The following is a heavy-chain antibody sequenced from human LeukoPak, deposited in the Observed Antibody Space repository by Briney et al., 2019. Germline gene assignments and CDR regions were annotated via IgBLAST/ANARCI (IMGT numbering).Heavy chain of an antibody. CDR1: GFTFSSYA. Sequence: GGSLRLSCAASGFTFSSYAMSWVRQAPGKGLEWVSAISGSGGSTYYADSVKGRFTISRDNSKNTLYLQMNSLRAEDTAVYYCAKDGNRWFGVESWYGYWGQGTLVTVSS. V-gene: IGHV3-23*01. D-gene: IGHD3-10*01. CDR2: ISGSGGST. CDR3: AKDGNRWFGVESWYGY. J-gene: IGHJ4*02.